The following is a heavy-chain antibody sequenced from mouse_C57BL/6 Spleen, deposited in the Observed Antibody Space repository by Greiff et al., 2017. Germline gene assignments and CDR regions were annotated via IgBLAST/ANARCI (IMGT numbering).Heavy chain of an antibody. CDR1: GYTFTSYW. J-gene: IGHJ3*01. CDR2: IYPGNSDT. D-gene: IGHD1-1*01. CDR3: TSEGYYYGSTPFAY. Sequence: EVQLQQSGTVLARPGASVKMSCKTSGYTFTSYWMHWVKQRPGQGLEWIGAIYPGNSDTSYNQKFKGKAKLTAVTSASTAYMELSSLTNEDSAVYYCTSEGYYYGSTPFAYWGQGTLVTVSA. V-gene: IGHV1-5*01.